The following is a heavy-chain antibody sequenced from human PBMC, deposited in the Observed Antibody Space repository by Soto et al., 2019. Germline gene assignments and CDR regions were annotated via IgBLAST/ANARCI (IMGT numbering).Heavy chain of an antibody. Sequence: GSLRLSCAASGFTFSNAWMSWVRQAPGKGLEWVGRIKSKTDGGTTDYAAPVKGRFTISRDDSKNTLYLQMNSLKTEDTAVYYCTTGGFSRYFDWPDYYYGMDVWGQGTTVTVSS. CDR2: IKSKTDGGTT. CDR1: GFTFSNAW. D-gene: IGHD3-9*01. CDR3: TTGGFSRYFDWPDYYYGMDV. J-gene: IGHJ6*02. V-gene: IGHV3-15*01.